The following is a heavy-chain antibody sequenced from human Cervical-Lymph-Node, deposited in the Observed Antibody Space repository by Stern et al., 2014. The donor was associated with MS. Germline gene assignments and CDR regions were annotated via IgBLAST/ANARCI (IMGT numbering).Heavy chain of an antibody. CDR1: GYTFTSYG. D-gene: IGHD3-22*01. CDR3: ARERGYYESSGYYAMKDGY. V-gene: IGHV1-18*01. Sequence: QVQLVESGAAVKKPGASVKVSCKASGYTFTSYGISWVRQAPGQGLEYMGWISAYNGHTNYAQKFQGRVTMTTDTSTTTAYMELRSLRSDDTAVYYCARERGYYESSGYYAMKDGYWGQGTPVTVSS. J-gene: IGHJ4*02. CDR2: ISAYNGHT.